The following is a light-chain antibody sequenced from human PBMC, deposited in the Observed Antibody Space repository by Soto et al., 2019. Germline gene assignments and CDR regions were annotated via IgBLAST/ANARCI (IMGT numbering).Light chain of an antibody. Sequence: QSVLTQPPSASGTPGQRVTISCSGSSSNIGSNTVNWYQQLPGTAPKLLIYSNNQRPSGVPDRFSGSKSGTSASLAISGLLFEDEADYYCAAWDDSLNGPYVFGTGTKVTVL. CDR3: AAWDDSLNGPYV. CDR2: SNN. J-gene: IGLJ1*01. V-gene: IGLV1-44*01. CDR1: SSNIGSNT.